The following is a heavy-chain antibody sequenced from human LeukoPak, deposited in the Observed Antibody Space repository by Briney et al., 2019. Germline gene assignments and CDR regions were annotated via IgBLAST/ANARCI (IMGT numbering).Heavy chain of an antibody. J-gene: IGHJ4*02. CDR3: ARRLRGYSGYERIDY. CDR2: IYYSGST. V-gene: IGHV4-39*01. Sequence: SETLSLTCTVSGGSISSSSYYWGWIRQPPGKGLEWIGSIYYSGSTYYNPSLKSRVTISVDTSKNQFSLKLSSVTAADTAVYYCARRLRGYSGYERIDYWGQGTLVTVSS. CDR1: GGSISSSSYY. D-gene: IGHD5-12*01.